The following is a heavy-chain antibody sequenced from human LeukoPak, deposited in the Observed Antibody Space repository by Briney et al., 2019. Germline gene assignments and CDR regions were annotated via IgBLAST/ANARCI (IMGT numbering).Heavy chain of an antibody. V-gene: IGHV1-46*01. D-gene: IGHD3-16*01. CDR3: AREESGGLFDY. CDR2: MNPSGGTT. Sequence: ASVKVSCKASGYTFSRYYIHWVRQAPGQGLEWMGKMNPSGGTTTYAQKFQGRVTVTRDTPTSTVYMEMSSLRPEDTAVYYCAREESGGLFDYWGQGTLLTVSS. CDR1: GYTFSRYY. J-gene: IGHJ4*02.